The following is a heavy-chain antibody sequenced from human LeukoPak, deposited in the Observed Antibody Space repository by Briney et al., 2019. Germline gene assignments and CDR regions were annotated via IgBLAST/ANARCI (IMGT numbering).Heavy chain of an antibody. J-gene: IGHJ4*02. CDR2: ISSSSSYI. Sequence: PGGSLRLSWAASGFTFSSYSMNWVRQAPGKGLEWVSSISSSSSYIYYADSVKGRFTISRDNAKNSLYLQMNSLRAEDTAVYYCARDFYDILTGYYYWGQGTLVTVSS. CDR3: ARDFYDILTGYYY. D-gene: IGHD3-9*01. V-gene: IGHV3-21*01. CDR1: GFTFSSYS.